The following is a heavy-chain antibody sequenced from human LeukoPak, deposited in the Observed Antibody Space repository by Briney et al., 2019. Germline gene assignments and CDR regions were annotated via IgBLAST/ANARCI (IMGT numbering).Heavy chain of an antibody. J-gene: IGHJ5*01. Sequence: GGSLRLSCAASGFTFSSYAMSWVRQAPGKGLEWVSAISGSGGSTYYADSVKGRFTISRDNSKNTLYLQMNSLRAEDTAVYYCAKLIGNYDFWSGFYLVSWGQGTLVTVSS. CDR2: ISGSGGST. CDR1: GFTFSSYA. V-gene: IGHV3-23*01. CDR3: AKLIGNYDFWSGFYLVS. D-gene: IGHD3-3*01.